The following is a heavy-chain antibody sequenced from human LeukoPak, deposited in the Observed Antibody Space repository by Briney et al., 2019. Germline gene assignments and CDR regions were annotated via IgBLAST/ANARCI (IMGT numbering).Heavy chain of an antibody. CDR2: ISAYNGNT. J-gene: IGHJ6*02. V-gene: IGHV1-18*01. D-gene: IGHD3-22*01. Sequence: GASVKVSCKASGYTFTSYGISWVRQAPGQGLEWMGWISAYNGNTNYAQTLQGRVTMTTDTSTSTAYMELRSLRSDDTAVYYCARGGLDSGGYYLGYYYYGMDVWGQGTTVTVSS. CDR3: ARGGLDSGGYYLGYYYYGMDV. CDR1: GYTFTSYG.